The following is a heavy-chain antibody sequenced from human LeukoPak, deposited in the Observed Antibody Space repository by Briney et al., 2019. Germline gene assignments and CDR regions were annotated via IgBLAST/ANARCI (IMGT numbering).Heavy chain of an antibody. Sequence: SETLSLTCTVSGGSISSYYWSWIRQPPGKGLEWIGYIYYSGSTNYNPSLKSRVTISVDTSKNQFSLKLSSVTAADTAVYYCARLGGGSGGEIGYGMDLWGQGTLVTVSS. CDR3: ARLGGGSGGEIGYGMDL. CDR2: IYYSGST. V-gene: IGHV4-59*08. J-gene: IGHJ5*02. D-gene: IGHD3-10*01. CDR1: GGSISSYY.